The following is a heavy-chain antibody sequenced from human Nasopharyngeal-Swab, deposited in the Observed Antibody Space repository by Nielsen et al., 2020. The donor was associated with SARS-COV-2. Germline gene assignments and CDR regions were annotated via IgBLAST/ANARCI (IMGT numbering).Heavy chain of an antibody. Sequence: RQAPGKGLEWIGYIYYSGSTNYNPSLKSRVTISVDTSKNQFSLKLSSVTAADTAVYYCARANTLRITIFRVGSYFDYWGQGTLVTVSS. CDR3: ARANTLRITIFRVGSYFDY. D-gene: IGHD3-3*01. V-gene: IGHV4-59*01. J-gene: IGHJ4*02. CDR2: IYYSGST.